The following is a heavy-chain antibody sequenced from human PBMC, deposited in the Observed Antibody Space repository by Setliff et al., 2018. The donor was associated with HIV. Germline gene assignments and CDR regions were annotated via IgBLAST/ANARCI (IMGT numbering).Heavy chain of an antibody. CDR2: INHNRST. CDR1: GGSFSDYY. V-gene: IGHV4-34*01. J-gene: IGHJ4*02. CDR3: ARGLGVRWDIVEVPAAVPFDY. Sequence: ETLSLTCAVYGGSFSDYYWTWIRQTPGKGLEWIGEINHNRSTNYNPSLKSRVTMSVDTSKNQFSLKLSSVIAADTAVYYCARGLGVRWDIVEVPAAVPFDYWGQGTLVTVSS. D-gene: IGHD2-2*02.